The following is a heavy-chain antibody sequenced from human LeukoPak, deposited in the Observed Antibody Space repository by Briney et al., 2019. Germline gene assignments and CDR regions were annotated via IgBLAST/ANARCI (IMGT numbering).Heavy chain of an antibody. Sequence: VKVSCKASGGTFSSYAISWVRQAPGQGLEWMGWINPNSGGTNYAQKFQGRVTMTRDTSISTAYMELSSLRSEDTAVYYCARVARGVIDWFDPWGQGTLVTVSS. V-gene: IGHV1-2*02. J-gene: IGHJ5*02. CDR1: GGTFSSYA. CDR2: INPNSGGT. D-gene: IGHD3-10*01. CDR3: ARVARGVIDWFDP.